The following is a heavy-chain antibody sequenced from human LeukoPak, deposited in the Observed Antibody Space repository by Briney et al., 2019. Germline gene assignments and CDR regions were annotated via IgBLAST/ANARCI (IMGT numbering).Heavy chain of an antibody. J-gene: IGHJ6*04. CDR3: AREKYHGSGRLQYYYYGMDV. CDR1: GYTFTRYG. Sequence: GASVKVSCKASGYTFTRYGISWVRQAPGQGLEWMGWISGYNYNTKYAQKVQDRVTMTTDTSTNTAYMELRSLRADDTAVYYCAREKYHGSGRLQYYYYGMDVWGKGTTVTVFS. D-gene: IGHD3-10*01. V-gene: IGHV1-18*01. CDR2: ISGYNYNT.